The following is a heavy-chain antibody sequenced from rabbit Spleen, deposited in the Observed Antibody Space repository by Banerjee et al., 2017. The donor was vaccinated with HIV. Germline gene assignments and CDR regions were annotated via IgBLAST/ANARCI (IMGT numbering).Heavy chain of an antibody. D-gene: IGHD6-1*01. Sequence: QEQLVESGGGLVKPGASLTLICTASGFSFSSGYYMSWVRQAPGKGLEWIGCIGAGSGATYYASWAKGRVTISKTSSTTVTLQMTSLTAADTATYFCASAYSDIYFDLWGQGTLVTVS. V-gene: IGHV1S45*01. CDR2: IGAGSGAT. CDR3: ASAYSDIYFDL. CDR1: GFSFSSGYY. J-gene: IGHJ4*01.